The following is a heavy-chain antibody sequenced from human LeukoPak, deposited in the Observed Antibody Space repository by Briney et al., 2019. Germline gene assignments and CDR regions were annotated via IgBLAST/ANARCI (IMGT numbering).Heavy chain of an antibody. CDR2: ISSSSSYI. Sequence: GGSLRLSCAASGFTFSSHGMNWVRQAPGKWLEWVSSISSSSSYIYYADSVKGRVTVSRDNAKNPLFLQMNSLRAEDTAVYYCARVDDNYYYYYMDVWGKGTTVTVSS. J-gene: IGHJ6*03. V-gene: IGHV3-21*01. CDR3: ARVDDNYYYYYMDV. D-gene: IGHD3-22*01. CDR1: GFTFSSHG.